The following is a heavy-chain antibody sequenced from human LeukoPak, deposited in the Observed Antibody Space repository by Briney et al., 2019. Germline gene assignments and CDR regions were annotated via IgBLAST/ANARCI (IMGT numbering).Heavy chain of an antibody. D-gene: IGHD2-2*01. CDR1: GFTLSSYA. Sequence: GESLKISCAASGFTLSSYAMSWVRQAPGKGLEWVSAISGSGGSTYYADSVKGRFTISRDNSKNTLYLQMNSLRAEDTAVYYCAKENCSSTSCYRGHWGQGTLVTVSS. CDR3: AKENCSSTSCYRGH. J-gene: IGHJ4*02. CDR2: ISGSGGST. V-gene: IGHV3-23*01.